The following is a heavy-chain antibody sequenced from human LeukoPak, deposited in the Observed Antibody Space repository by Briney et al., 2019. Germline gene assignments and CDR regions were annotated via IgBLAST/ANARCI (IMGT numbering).Heavy chain of an antibody. J-gene: IGHJ4*02. V-gene: IGHV3-33*01. CDR1: GFTFSSYG. D-gene: IGHD3-3*01. Sequence: QTGGSLRLSCAASGFTFSSYGMHWVRQAPGKGLEWVAVIWYDGSNKYYADSVKGRFTISRDNSKNTLYLQMNSLRAEDTAVYYCAASRGFLEWLLYYWGQGTLVTVFS. CDR2: IWYDGSNK. CDR3: AASRGFLEWLLYY.